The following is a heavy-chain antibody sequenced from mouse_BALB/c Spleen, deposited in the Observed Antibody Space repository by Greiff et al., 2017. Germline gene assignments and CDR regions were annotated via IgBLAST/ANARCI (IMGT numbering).Heavy chain of an antibody. V-gene: IGHV5-6-5*01. Sequence: EVQGVESGGGLVKPGGSLKLSCAASGFTFSSYAMSWVRQTPEKRLEWVASISSGGSTYYPDSVKGRFTISRDNARNILYLQMSSLRSEDTAMYYCARVDDGYFDYWGQGTTLTVSS. J-gene: IGHJ2*01. CDR3: ARVDDGYFDY. CDR1: GFTFSSYA. D-gene: IGHD2-3*01. CDR2: ISSGGST.